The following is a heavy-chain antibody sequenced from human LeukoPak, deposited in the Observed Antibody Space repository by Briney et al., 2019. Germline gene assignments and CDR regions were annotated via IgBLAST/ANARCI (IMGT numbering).Heavy chain of an antibody. Sequence: GASLLISSKGSGYRFTSYWVSWVRQMPGKGLEWMGRIDPSDSYTNYSPSFQGHLTISADKSISTAYLQWSSLKASDTAMYYCARHQLLGPCFKGVCSDAFDIWGQGTMVTVSS. CDR2: IDPSDSYT. J-gene: IGHJ3*02. CDR3: ARHQLLGPCFKGVCSDAFDI. V-gene: IGHV5-10-1*01. CDR1: GYRFTSYW. D-gene: IGHD2-8*01.